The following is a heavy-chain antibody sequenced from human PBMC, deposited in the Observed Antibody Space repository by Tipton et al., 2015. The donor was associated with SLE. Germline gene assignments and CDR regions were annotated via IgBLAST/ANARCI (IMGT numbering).Heavy chain of an antibody. D-gene: IGHD2-15*01. CDR1: GGSISSGGYY. Sequence: TLSLTCTVSGGSISSGGYYWSWIRQHPGKGLEWIGTIFYGESTYYNPSLKSRVTISIDTSKNHFSLKLTSVTAADTAVYYCARDSRIGWFDPWGQGTLSPSPQ. V-gene: IGHV4-39*07. CDR2: IFYGEST. CDR3: ARDSRIGWFDP. J-gene: IGHJ5*02.